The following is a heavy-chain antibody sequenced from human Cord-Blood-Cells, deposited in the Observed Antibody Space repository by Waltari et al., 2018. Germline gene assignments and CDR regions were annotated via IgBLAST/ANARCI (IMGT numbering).Heavy chain of an antibody. V-gene: IGHV3-21*01. CDR2: MSCISSYI. Sequence: DVQLVESGGGLVKPGGSLRLSCAASGFTFSSYSMNWVRRAPGKGLEWVSSMSCISSYIYDADSVKGRFTISRDNAKNSLYLQRNSLRAEEAAVYYCARDVRSGDYWGQGTLVTVSS. CDR3: ARDVRSGDY. CDR1: GFTFSSYS. D-gene: IGHD2-8*01. J-gene: IGHJ4*02.